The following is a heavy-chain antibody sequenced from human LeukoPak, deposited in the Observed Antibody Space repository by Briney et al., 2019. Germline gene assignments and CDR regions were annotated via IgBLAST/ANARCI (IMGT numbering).Heavy chain of an antibody. CDR1: GGSFSGYY. V-gene: IGHV4-59*10. D-gene: IGHD2-21*01. Sequence: SETLSLTYAVYGGSFSGYYWSWIRQPPEKGLEWIGRIYTSGSITYNPSLKSRVSMSVDTSKNQFSLKLSSVTAADTAVYYCARASGGEPFDYWGQGTLVTVSS. CDR2: IYTSGSI. J-gene: IGHJ4*02. CDR3: ARASGGEPFDY.